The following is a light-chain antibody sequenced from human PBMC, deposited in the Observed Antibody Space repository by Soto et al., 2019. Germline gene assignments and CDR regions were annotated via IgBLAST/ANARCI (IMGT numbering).Light chain of an antibody. Sequence: EIVLTQSPGTLSLSPGERATLSCRASQSVSSCYLAWYQQKPGQAPRQLIYGASSRATGIPDRFSGSGSGTDFTLTITRLEPEDFALYYCQHYRTSFGGGTRVEIK. V-gene: IGKV3-20*01. J-gene: IGKJ4*01. CDR3: QHYRTS. CDR2: GAS. CDR1: QSVSSCY.